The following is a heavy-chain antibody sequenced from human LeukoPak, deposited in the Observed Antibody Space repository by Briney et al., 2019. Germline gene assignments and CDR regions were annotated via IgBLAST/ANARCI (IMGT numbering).Heavy chain of an antibody. V-gene: IGHV4-38-2*02. CDR3: TRDSTLFTYYV. CDR1: GYSISSGYY. D-gene: IGHD3-16*01. Sequence: SETLSLTCTVSGYSISSGYYWGWIRQPPGKGLEWIGSIYHSGTTYYNPPLKSRVTISVDTSKNQFSLKLSSVTAADTAVYYCTRDSTLFTYYVWGQGTLVTVSS. CDR2: IYHSGTT. J-gene: IGHJ4*02.